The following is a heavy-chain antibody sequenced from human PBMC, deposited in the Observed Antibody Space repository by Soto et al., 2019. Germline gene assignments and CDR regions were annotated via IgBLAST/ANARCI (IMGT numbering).Heavy chain of an antibody. D-gene: IGHD3-3*01. CDR3: AKGGYYAAS. CDR2: IHSGGTT. CDR1: GFTVSLNY. J-gene: IGHJ5*02. V-gene: IGHV3-53*01. Sequence: GSLELSCAASGFTVSLNYMSWVRQAPGKGLEWVSSIHSGGTTDYADSVKGRFTVSRDSSKKTLFLQMNSLRAEDTAVYYCAKGGYYAASWGQGALVTVSS.